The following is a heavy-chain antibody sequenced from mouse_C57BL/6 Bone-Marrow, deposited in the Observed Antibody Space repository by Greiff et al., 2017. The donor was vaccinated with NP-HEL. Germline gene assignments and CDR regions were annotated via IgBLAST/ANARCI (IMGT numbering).Heavy chain of an antibody. Sequence: QVQLQQSGPGLVQPSQSLSITCTVSGFSLTSYGVHWVRQSPGKGLEWLGVIWRGGSTDYNAAFMSRLSITKDNSKSQVFFKMNSLQADDTAIYYCAKNEEGITTVVEDWYFDVWGTGTTVTVSS. D-gene: IGHD1-1*01. J-gene: IGHJ1*03. CDR3: AKNEEGITTVVEDWYFDV. CDR2: IWRGGST. CDR1: GFSLTSYG. V-gene: IGHV2-5*01.